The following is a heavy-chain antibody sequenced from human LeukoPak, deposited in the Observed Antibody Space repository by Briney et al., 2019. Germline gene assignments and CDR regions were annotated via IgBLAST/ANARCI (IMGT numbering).Heavy chain of an antibody. Sequence: SETLSLTCTVSGGSISSSSYYWGWIRQPPGKGLEWIVSIYYSGTTYYKPSLKSRVTISVDTSKNQFSLSMSSVTAADTAVYYCARHRDCSGGSCYKWFDPWGQGTLVTVSS. V-gene: IGHV4-39*01. J-gene: IGHJ5*02. D-gene: IGHD2-15*01. CDR1: GGSISSSSYY. CDR2: IYYSGTT. CDR3: ARHRDCSGGSCYKWFDP.